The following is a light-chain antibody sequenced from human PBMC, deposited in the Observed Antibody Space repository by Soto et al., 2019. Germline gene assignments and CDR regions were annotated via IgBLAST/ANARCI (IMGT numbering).Light chain of an antibody. CDR2: GAS. V-gene: IGKV3-15*01. J-gene: IGKJ1*01. Sequence: EIVMTQSPATLSVSPGEGATLSCRASQSISSKLAWYQQKPDQAPRLLIYGASTRATGVPARFFGSGSGTEFTLTISSLQSEDLAVYYCQHYNDWRWTFGQGTKVEIK. CDR3: QHYNDWRWT. CDR1: QSISSK.